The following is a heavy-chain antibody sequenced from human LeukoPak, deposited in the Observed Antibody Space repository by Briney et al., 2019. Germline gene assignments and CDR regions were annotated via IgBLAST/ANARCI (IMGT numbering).Heavy chain of an antibody. J-gene: IGHJ4*02. Sequence: SESLSLTCIVSGGSVSSGSYYWGWIRQPPGKGLEWIGYIYYSGTTNYNPSLKSRVTISVDTSKNQFSLNLSSVTAADTAVYYCARGAYYFDYWGQGTLVTVSS. CDR1: GGSVSSGSYY. CDR3: ARGAYYFDY. V-gene: IGHV4-61*01. CDR2: IYYSGTT.